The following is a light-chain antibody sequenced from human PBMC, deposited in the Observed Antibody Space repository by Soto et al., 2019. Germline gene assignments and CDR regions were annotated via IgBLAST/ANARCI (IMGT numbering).Light chain of an antibody. V-gene: IGKV3-20*01. CDR2: GTS. CDR3: QQYGDSVFT. J-gene: IGKJ3*01. Sequence: EIVLTQSPATLSLSPGERATLSCRASQSVNSGYLAWFQQKPGRAPRILIFGTSGRATGIPDRFSGNGSRTDFTLTISRVEPEDSAVYYWQQYGDSVFTVGPGTKVEIK. CDR1: QSVNSGY.